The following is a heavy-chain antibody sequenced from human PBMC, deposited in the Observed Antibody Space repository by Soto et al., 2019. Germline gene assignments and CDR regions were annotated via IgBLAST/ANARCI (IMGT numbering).Heavy chain of an antibody. CDR2: MAPSGSS. CDR3: ARDGNFGDDIHDYYGMDV. Sequence: QVRLQESGPGLVKPSETLSLTFTVSNAYISSYYWSWIRQPPGKRLEWIGYMAPSGSSKYNPSLAGRVTIAVDAVNYQFPLKLTSVPAEDTAVYYCARDGNFGDDIHDYYGMDVWGRGTRVTVSS. V-gene: IGHV4-59*01. D-gene: IGHD3-10*01. CDR1: NAYISSYY. J-gene: IGHJ6*02.